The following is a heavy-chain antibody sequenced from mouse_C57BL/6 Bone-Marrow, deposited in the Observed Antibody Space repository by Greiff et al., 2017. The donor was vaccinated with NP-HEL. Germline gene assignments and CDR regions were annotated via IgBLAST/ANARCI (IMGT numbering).Heavy chain of an antibody. CDR1: GFTFSSYG. CDR2: ISSGGSYT. V-gene: IGHV5-6*01. CDR3: AIYYGYDAWFAY. J-gene: IGHJ3*01. Sequence: EVQGVESGGDLVKPGGSLKLSCAASGFTFSSYGMSWVRQTPDKRLEWVATISSGGSYTYYPDSVKGRFTISRDNAKNTLYLPMSSLKSEDTAMYYCAIYYGYDAWFAYWGQGTLVTVSA. D-gene: IGHD2-2*01.